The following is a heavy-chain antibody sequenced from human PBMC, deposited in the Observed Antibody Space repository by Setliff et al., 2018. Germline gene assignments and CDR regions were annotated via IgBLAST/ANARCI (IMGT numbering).Heavy chain of an antibody. CDR3: ARTIPLANYGNWFDP. Sequence: LSLTCSVSGDSINSGDYFWSWIRQTPGMGLEWIGYISHSGHTYYNTSLKSRVSISADTSKNQFSLKLSSVTAADTAIYYCARTIPLANYGNWFDPWGQGTLVTVSS. D-gene: IGHD6-19*01. CDR1: GDSINSGDYF. V-gene: IGHV4-30-4*08. CDR2: ISHSGHT. J-gene: IGHJ5*02.